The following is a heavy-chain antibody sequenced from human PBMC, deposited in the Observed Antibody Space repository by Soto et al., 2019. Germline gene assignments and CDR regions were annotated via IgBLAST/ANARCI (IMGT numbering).Heavy chain of an antibody. V-gene: IGHV3-23*01. CDR1: GFTFSSYS. Sequence: EVKLLESGGGLVQPGGSLRLSCAASGFTFSSYSMSWVRQARGKGLEWVSHITAVGGTTYYADSVKGRFTISRDSSRNTLYLQMNSLRAEDTALYYCANCLQVNWNYDAFHIWGQGTMVTVSS. CDR3: ANCLQVNWNYDAFHI. D-gene: IGHD1-7*01. CDR2: ITAVGGTT. J-gene: IGHJ3*02.